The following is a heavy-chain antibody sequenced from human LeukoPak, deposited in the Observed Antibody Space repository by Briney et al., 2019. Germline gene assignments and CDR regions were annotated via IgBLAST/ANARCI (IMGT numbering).Heavy chain of an antibody. CDR1: GFTFSNYG. Sequence: GGSLRLSCAASGFTFSNYGIHWVRQAPGKGLEWVAFIRYDGSNKYYADSVKGRFTISRDNSKNTLYLQMNSLRAEDTAVYYCAKESYSSGWYVDYWGQGTLVTASS. D-gene: IGHD6-19*01. CDR3: AKESYSSGWYVDY. CDR2: IRYDGSNK. V-gene: IGHV3-30*02. J-gene: IGHJ4*02.